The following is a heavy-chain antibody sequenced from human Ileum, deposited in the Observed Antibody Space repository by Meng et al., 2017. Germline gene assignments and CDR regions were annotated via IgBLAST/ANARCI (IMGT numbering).Heavy chain of an antibody. CDR2: IYDGGTN. CDR1: GGPINTGDYY. Sequence: QVHVQESGPRLVKASETLSLTCTVSGGPINTGDYYWSWIRQPPGKGLEWMVNIYDGGTNSYYPYIKSRLTISTDTSKNQFSLRLSSVTAADTAVYDCARDGGYVSYKWFDPWGQGTLVTVSS. D-gene: IGHD5-12*01. J-gene: IGHJ5*02. CDR3: ARDGGYVSYKWFDP. V-gene: IGHV4-30-4*01.